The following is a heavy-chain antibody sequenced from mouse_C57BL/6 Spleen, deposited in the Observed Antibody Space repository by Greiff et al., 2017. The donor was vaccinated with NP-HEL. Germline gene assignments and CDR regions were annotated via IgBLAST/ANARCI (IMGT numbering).Heavy chain of an antibody. CDR2: INYDGSST. V-gene: IGHV5-16*01. J-gene: IGHJ4*01. CDR1: GFTFSDYY. CDR3: ARVPYYYGSLYAMDY. Sequence: EVQLVESEGGLVQPGRSMKLSCTASGFTFSDYYMAWVRQVPEKGLEWVANINYDGSSTYYLDSLKSRFIISRDNAKNILYLQMSSLKSEDTATYYCARVPYYYGSLYAMDYWGQGTSVTVSS. D-gene: IGHD1-1*01.